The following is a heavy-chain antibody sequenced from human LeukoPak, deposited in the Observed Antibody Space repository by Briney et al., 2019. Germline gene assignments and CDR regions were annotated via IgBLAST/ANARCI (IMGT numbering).Heavy chain of an antibody. CDR1: GFTFSSYG. CDR2: IGGRDGST. V-gene: IGHV3-23*01. J-gene: IGHJ4*02. CDR3: AKGHYYGSGSLDY. D-gene: IGHD3-10*01. Sequence: TGGSLRLSCAASGFTFSSYGMHWVRKAPGKGLEWVSAIGGRDGSTYYADSVKGRFTISRDNSKNTLYVQMNSLRAEDTAVYYCAKGHYYGSGSLDYWGQGTLVTVSS.